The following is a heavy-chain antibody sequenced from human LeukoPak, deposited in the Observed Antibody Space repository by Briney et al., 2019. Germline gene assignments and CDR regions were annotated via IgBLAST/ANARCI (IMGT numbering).Heavy chain of an antibody. D-gene: IGHD4-17*01. CDR1: GGSISSYY. J-gene: IGHJ2*01. Sequence: SETLSLTCTVAGGSISSYYWSWIRQPPGKGLEWIGYIYYSGSTNYNPSLKSRVTISVDTSKNQFSLKLSSVTAADTAVYYCASYGDSRQARTDWYFDLWGRGTLVTVSS. V-gene: IGHV4-59*01. CDR3: ASYGDSRQARTDWYFDL. CDR2: IYYSGST.